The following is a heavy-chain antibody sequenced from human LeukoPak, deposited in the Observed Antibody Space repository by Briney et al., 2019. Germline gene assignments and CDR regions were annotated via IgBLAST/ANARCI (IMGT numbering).Heavy chain of an antibody. Sequence: PGGSLRLSCAASGFTFSSYAMHWVRQAPGKGLEWVAVISYDGSNKYYADSVKGRFTISRDNSKNTLYLQMNSLRAEDTAVYYCAKAMVSGYSYADYFDYWGQGTLVTVSS. J-gene: IGHJ4*02. CDR2: ISYDGSNK. CDR1: GFTFSSYA. CDR3: AKAMVSGYSYADYFDY. V-gene: IGHV3-30*04. D-gene: IGHD5-18*01.